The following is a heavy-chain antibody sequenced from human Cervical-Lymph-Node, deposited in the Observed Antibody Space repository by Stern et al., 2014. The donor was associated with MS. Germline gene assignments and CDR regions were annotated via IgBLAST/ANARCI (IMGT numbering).Heavy chain of an antibody. Sequence: QLVQSGPEAPKSWSSVKVSRQAFARTFRRYAIGWARPAPGPRLVWVGGIIPILGTANYAQEFRCRVPITADESASTGCMELSSLRSEDTAVYYCARSPGIAVAGLDWYFDLWGRGALVTVSS. V-gene: IGHV1-69*01. CDR2: IIPILGTA. CDR1: ARTFRRYA. D-gene: IGHD6-19*01. CDR3: ARSPGIAVAGLDWYFDL. J-gene: IGHJ2*01.